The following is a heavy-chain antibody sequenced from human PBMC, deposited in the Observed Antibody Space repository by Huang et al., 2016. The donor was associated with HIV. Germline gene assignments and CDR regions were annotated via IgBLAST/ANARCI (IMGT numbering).Heavy chain of an antibody. CDR2: ISSGVNSI. J-gene: IGHJ4*02. V-gene: IGHV3-11*01. CDR1: GFTFSDYY. Sequence: QVQLVESGGGLVKPGGSLRLSCAASGFTFSDYYMSWIRQNPGKGLGWISYISSGVNSIYYADSVKGRFTISRDDAKNSLYLQMNSLRADDTAVYYCARRSAFYRLDYWGQGTLVTVSS. CDR3: ARRSAFYRLDY. D-gene: IGHD3-10*01.